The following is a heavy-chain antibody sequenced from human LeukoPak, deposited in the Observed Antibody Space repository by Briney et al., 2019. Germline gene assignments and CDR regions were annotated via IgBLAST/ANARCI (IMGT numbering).Heavy chain of an antibody. D-gene: IGHD6-13*01. CDR3: ARDLLDSSSFYFDY. CDR1: GFTFSSYW. Sequence: GGSLRLSCAASGFTFSSYWMHWVRQAPGKGLEWVSIISDNGANTYYADSVKGRFTISRDNSKNTLYLQMNSLRAEDTAVYYCARDLLDSSSFYFDYWGQGTLVTVSS. CDR2: ISDNGANT. V-gene: IGHV3-66*01. J-gene: IGHJ4*02.